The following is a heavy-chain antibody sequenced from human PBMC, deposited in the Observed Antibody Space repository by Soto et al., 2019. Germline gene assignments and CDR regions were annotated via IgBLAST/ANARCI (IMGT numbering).Heavy chain of an antibody. V-gene: IGHV2-5*02. CDR1: GFSLSTSGVG. CDR2: IYWDDDK. D-gene: IGHD2-2*01. CDR3: AHRYCSRTSCYEGDAFDI. Sequence: QITLKESGPTLVKPTQTLTLTCTFSGFSLSTSGVGVGWIRQPPGKALEWLALIYWDDDKRYSPTLKSRLTTTKDTSKNQVVITMTNMDPVDTATYYCAHRYCSRTSCYEGDAFDIWGQGTMVTVS. J-gene: IGHJ3*02.